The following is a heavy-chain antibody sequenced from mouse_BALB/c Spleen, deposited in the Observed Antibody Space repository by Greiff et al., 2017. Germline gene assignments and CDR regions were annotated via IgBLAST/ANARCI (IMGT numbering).Heavy chain of an antibody. D-gene: IGHD1-1*01. CDR2: ISYSGST. Sequence: EVQLQQSGPSLVKPSQTLSLTCSVTGDSITSGYWNWIRKFPGNKLEYMGYISYSGSTYYNPSLKSRISITRDTSKNQYYLQLNSVTTEDTATYYCARYGELPRGYFDVWGAGTTVTVAS. V-gene: IGHV3-8*02. J-gene: IGHJ1*01. CDR1: GDSITSGY. CDR3: ARYGELPRGYFDV.